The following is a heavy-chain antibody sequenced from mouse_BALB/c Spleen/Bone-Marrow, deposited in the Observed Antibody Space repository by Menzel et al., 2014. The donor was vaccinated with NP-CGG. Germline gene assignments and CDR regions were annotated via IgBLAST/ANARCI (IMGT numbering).Heavy chain of an antibody. Sequence: EVKLMESGGGQVQPGGSLKLSCAASGFDFSRYWMTWVRQAPGKGLEWIGEINPASSTINYTPSLKDKFIISRDNAKNTLYLQMSKVRSEDTALYYCAKNYYYGYVAYWGQGTLVTVSA. CDR3: AKNYYYGYVAY. D-gene: IGHD1-2*01. J-gene: IGHJ3*01. V-gene: IGHV4-1*02. CDR2: INPASSTI. CDR1: GFDFSRYW.